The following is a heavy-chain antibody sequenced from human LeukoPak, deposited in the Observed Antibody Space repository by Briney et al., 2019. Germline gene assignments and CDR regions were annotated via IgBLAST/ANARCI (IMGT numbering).Heavy chain of an antibody. CDR3: ARGSVVSLDY. V-gene: IGHV4-34*01. CDR1: GVSFSGYY. D-gene: IGHD2-15*01. J-gene: IGHJ4*02. Sequence: NPSETLSLTCAVYGVSFSGYYWSWIRQPPGEGLEWIGEINHSGSTNYNPSLKSRVTISVDTSKNQFSLKLSSVTAADTAVYYCARGSVVSLDYWGQGTLVTVSS. CDR2: INHSGST.